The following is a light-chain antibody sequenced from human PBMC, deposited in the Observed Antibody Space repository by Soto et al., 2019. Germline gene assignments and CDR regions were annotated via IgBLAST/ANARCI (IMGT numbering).Light chain of an antibody. CDR2: DVT. J-gene: IGLJ2*01. Sequence: QSALTQPASVSGSPGQSITISCSGTSSDFGGYNYVSWYQQHPGKAPKLLIYDVTNRPSGVSNRFSGSKFGNTASLTISGLQAEDEGDYYCSSYTTTTTVVAFGGETQLTVL. CDR1: SSDFGGYNY. CDR3: SSYTTTTTVVA. V-gene: IGLV2-14*03.